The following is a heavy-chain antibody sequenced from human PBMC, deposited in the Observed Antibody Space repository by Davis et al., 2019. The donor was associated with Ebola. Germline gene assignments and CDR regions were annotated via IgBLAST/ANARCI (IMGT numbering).Heavy chain of an antibody. CDR2: ISGSGDNT. V-gene: IGHV3-23*01. J-gene: IGHJ4*02. Sequence: GESLKISCAASGFTFSSYAMTWVRQAPGKGLEWVSTISGSGDNTYYADSVKGLFTISRDNSKNMLYLQMNSLRVEDTAVYNCASGLYGDYSDGYWGQGTLVTVSS. D-gene: IGHD4-17*01. CDR1: GFTFSSYA. CDR3: ASGLYGDYSDGY.